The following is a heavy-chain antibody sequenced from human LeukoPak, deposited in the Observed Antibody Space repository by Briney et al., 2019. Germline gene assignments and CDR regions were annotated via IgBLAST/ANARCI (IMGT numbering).Heavy chain of an antibody. Sequence: QPGGSLRLSCAASGFAFSDSWMTWIRQAPGKGLEWVAFIKGDGSAKKYVDSVKGRFTISRDNAKNSLSLQMNSLRAEDTAVYYCARDRGWIQHDIWGQGTMVTVSS. V-gene: IGHV3-7*01. J-gene: IGHJ3*02. CDR3: ARDRGWIQHDI. CDR1: GFAFSDSW. CDR2: IKGDGSAK. D-gene: IGHD5-18*01.